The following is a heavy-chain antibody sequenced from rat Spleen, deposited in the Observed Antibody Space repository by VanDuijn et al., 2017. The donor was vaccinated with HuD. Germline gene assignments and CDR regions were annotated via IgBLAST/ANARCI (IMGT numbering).Heavy chain of an antibody. J-gene: IGHJ2*01. CDR3: TTSIAATTY. V-gene: IGHV5-31*01. CDR1: GFTFNKYW. D-gene: IGHD1-2*01. Sequence: EVQLVESGGGLVQPGRSLKLSCVASGFTFNKYWMTWIRQSPGKGLEWVASITNTGGTTYSRDSVKGRFILSRDNAESTLYLQMNSLRSEDTATYYCTTSIAATTYWGQGVMVTVSS. CDR2: ITNTGGTT.